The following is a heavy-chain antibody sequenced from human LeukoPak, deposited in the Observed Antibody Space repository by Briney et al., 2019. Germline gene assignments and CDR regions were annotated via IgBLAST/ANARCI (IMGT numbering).Heavy chain of an antibody. CDR3: TKARSASSSSCYNY. J-gene: IGHJ4*02. D-gene: IGHD2-2*02. CDR1: GFTFSNYS. CDR2: ISGSDTST. V-gene: IGHV3-23*01. Sequence: GGSLRLSCAASGFTFSNYSMTWVRQAPGKGLEWVSSISGSDTSTYYADSVKGRFTISRDNSKNTLELQMDSLRAEDTAVYYCTKARSASSSSCYNYWGQGILVTVSP.